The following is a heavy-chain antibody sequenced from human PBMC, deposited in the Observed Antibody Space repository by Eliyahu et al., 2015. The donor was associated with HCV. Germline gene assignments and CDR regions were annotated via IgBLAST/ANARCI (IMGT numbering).Heavy chain of an antibody. Sequence: EVQLVESGVGLVKPGGSLXLSCAASGFTFSSXSMXWVRQAPGKGLEWVXSXSSSSSXXYYXDSVKGRFTISRDNAKNSLYLQMNSLRAEDTAVYYCAREGGRYCSGGSCQRGFDYWGQGTLVTVSS. CDR3: AREGGRYCSGGSCQRGFDY. D-gene: IGHD2-15*01. V-gene: IGHV3-21*01. CDR1: GFTFSSXS. CDR2: XSSSSSXX. J-gene: IGHJ4*02.